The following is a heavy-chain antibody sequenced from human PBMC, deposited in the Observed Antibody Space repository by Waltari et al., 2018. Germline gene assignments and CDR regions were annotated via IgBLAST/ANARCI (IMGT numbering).Heavy chain of an antibody. CDR1: GFVFGPCA. V-gene: IGHV3-30*10. CDR3: ARENRQWLAPEPYYFDY. D-gene: IGHD6-19*01. J-gene: IGHJ4*02. Sequence: QVQLVESGGGVVQPGGSLRLCCAASGFVFGPCAMHWVRQAPGKGLEWVAVLSYDGSNKYYTDSLKGRFTISRDNSKNTMYLQMDSLRTDDTAVYYCARENRQWLAPEPYYFDYWGRGTLVTVTS. CDR2: LSYDGSNK.